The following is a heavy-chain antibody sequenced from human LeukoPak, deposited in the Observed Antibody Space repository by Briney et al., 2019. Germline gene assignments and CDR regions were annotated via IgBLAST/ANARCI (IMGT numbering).Heavy chain of an antibody. CDR2: ISYSGNT. CDR3: ARLRFLEWLFPWFDP. J-gene: IGHJ5*02. V-gene: IGHV4-59*08. D-gene: IGHD3-3*01. Sequence: SETQSLTCTVSGGSISGQYWSWIRQPPGRGLEWIGYISYSGNTRYNPSLKSRVTISVDTSKNQFSLKLNSMTAADTSVYYCARLRFLEWLFPWFDPWGQGTLVTVSS. CDR1: GGSISGQY.